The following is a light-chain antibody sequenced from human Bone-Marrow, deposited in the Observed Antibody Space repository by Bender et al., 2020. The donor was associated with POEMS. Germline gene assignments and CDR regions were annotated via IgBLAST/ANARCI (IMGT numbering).Light chain of an antibody. CDR2: ADD. J-gene: IGLJ3*02. CDR1: SIGRIP. CDR3: STWDDRLNAWL. Sequence: QSVLTQPPSASGTPGQRVTIPCSGGSIGRIPINWYQQLPGTAPRLVIYADDRRPSGVPNRFSASKSGSSASLAISGLQSEDAADYYCSTWDDRLNAWLFGGGTKLTVL. V-gene: IGLV1-44*01.